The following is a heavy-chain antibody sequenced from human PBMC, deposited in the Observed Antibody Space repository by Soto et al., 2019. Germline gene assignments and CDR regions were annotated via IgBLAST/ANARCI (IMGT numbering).Heavy chain of an antibody. D-gene: IGHD2-2*01. Sequence: ASVKVSCKASGYTFTSYDINWVRQATGQGLEWMGWMNPNSGNTGYAQKFQGRVTMTRNTSISTAYMELSSLRSEDTAVYYCAREAVVPAAMPDYYYMDVRGKGTTVTVSS. J-gene: IGHJ6*03. CDR3: AREAVVPAAMPDYYYMDV. V-gene: IGHV1-8*01. CDR1: GYTFTSYD. CDR2: MNPNSGNT.